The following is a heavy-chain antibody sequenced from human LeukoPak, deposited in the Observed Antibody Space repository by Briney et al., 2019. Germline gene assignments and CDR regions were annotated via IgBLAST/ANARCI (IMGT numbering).Heavy chain of an antibody. CDR3: ASLPEYSSSSGII. V-gene: IGHV1-69*05. J-gene: IGHJ4*02. Sequence: SVKVSCKASGGTFSSYAISWVRQAPGQGLEWMGGIIPIFGTANYAQKFQGRVTITTDESTSTAYMELSSLGSEDTAVYYCASLPEYSSSSGIIWGQGTLVTVSS. D-gene: IGHD6-6*01. CDR1: GGTFSSYA. CDR2: IIPIFGTA.